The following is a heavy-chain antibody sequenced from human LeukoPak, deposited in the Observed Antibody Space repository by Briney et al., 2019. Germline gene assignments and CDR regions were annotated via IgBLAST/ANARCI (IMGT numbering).Heavy chain of an antibody. J-gene: IGHJ6*03. D-gene: IGHD2/OR15-2a*01. CDR3: ALYYSYYYMDV. V-gene: IGHV1-2*02. Sequence: ASVKVSCKASGYTFTGYYIQWVRQAPGQGLEWMGWINPDSGGTKYAQKFQGRVTMTRDTSISTAYMELSSLRSEDTAVYYCALYYSYYYMDVWGKGTTVTISS. CDR1: GYTFTGYY. CDR2: INPDSGGT.